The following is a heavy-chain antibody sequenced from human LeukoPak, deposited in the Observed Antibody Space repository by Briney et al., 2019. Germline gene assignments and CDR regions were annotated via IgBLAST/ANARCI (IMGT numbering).Heavy chain of an antibody. Sequence: GGSLRLSCAASGFTFSSYWMSWVRQAPGKGLGWVANIKQDGSEKYYVDSVKGRFTISRDNAKNSLYLQMNSLRAEDTAVYYCARAQRKIVLSKYYFDYWGQGTLVTVSS. V-gene: IGHV3-7*03. J-gene: IGHJ4*02. CDR1: GFTFSSYW. CDR2: IKQDGSEK. D-gene: IGHD2-8*01. CDR3: ARAQRKIVLSKYYFDY.